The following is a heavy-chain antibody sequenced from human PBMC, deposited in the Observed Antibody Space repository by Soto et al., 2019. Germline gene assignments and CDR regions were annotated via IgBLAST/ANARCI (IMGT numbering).Heavy chain of an antibody. V-gene: IGHV4-34*01. D-gene: IGHD6-13*01. CDR3: ARGGIGSSSWRYYYYYGMDV. CDR2: INHSGST. Sequence: SETLSLTCAVYGGSFSGYYWSWIRQPPGKGLEWIGEINHSGSTNYNPSLKSRVTISVDTYKNQFSLKLSSVTAAETAAYYCARGGIGSSSWRYYYYYGMDVWDQGPTVTVSS. J-gene: IGHJ6*02. CDR1: GGSFSGYY.